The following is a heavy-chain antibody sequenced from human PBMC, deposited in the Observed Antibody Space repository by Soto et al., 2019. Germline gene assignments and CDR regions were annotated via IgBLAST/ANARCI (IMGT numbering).Heavy chain of an antibody. CDR1: GGSFSGYY. D-gene: IGHD3-16*02. CDR3: ARFKQAGVWGSYRYKGWFDP. CDR2: INHSGST. V-gene: IGHV4-34*01. Sequence: NPSETLSLTCAVYGGSFSGYYWSWIRQPPGKGLEWIGEINHSGSTNYNPSLKSRVTISVDTSKNQFSLKLSSVTAADTAVYYCARFKQAGVWGSYRYKGWFDPWGQGTLVTVSS. J-gene: IGHJ5*02.